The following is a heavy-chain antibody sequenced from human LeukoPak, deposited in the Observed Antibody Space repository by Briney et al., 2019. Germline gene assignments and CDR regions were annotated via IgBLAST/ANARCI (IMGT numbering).Heavy chain of an antibody. CDR3: AKDHLPGIVVADRDY. Sequence: GGSLRLSCAASGFTFIKYSMTWVRQAPGKGLEWVSAITGSGAFTDYADSVKGRFTISRDNSKNTLYLQINSLRAEDTAVYYCAKDHLPGIVVADRDYWGLGTLVTVSS. J-gene: IGHJ4*02. V-gene: IGHV3-23*01. CDR2: ITGSGAFT. D-gene: IGHD6-19*01. CDR1: GFTFIKYS.